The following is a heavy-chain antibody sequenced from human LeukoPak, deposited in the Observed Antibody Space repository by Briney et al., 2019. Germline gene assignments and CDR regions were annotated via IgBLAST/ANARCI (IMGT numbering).Heavy chain of an antibody. D-gene: IGHD3-22*01. CDR3: AKDHWANYYDSSGYSDAFDI. J-gene: IGHJ3*02. Sequence: GSLRLSCAASGFIVSSNHMSWVRQAPGKGLEWVSVIYSGGGTYYADSVKGRFTISRDKSKNTLYLQMNSLRAEDTAVYYCAKDHWANYYDSSGYSDAFDIWGQGTMVTVSS. CDR1: GFIVSSNH. CDR2: IYSGGGT. V-gene: IGHV3-53*01.